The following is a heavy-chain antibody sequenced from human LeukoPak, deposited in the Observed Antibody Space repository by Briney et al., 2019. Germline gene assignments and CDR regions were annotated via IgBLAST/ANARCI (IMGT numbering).Heavy chain of an antibody. CDR1: GGTFSSYA. CDR2: IIPIFGTA. Sequence: SVKVSCKASGGTFSSYAISWVRQAPGQGLEWMGGIIPIFGTANYAQKFQGRVTITTDESTSTAYMELSSLRSEDTAVYYCARARPGVHDILTGSYYYMDVWGKGTTVTVSS. D-gene: IGHD3-9*01. CDR3: ARARPGVHDILTGSYYYMDV. J-gene: IGHJ6*03. V-gene: IGHV1-69*05.